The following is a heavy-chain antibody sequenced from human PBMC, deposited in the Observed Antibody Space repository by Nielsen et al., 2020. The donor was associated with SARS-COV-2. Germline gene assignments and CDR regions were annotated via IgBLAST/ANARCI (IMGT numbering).Heavy chain of an antibody. CDR3: AKGTDSRKQGY. CDR2: INHSGST. CDR1: GGSFSGYY. J-gene: IGHJ4*02. Sequence: SETLSLTCAVYGGSFSGYYWSWIRQPPGKGLEWIGEINHSGSTNYNPSLKSRVIISVDTSKNQFSLKLSSVTAADTAVYYCAKGTDSRKQGYWGQGTLVTVSA. D-gene: IGHD6-13*01. V-gene: IGHV4-34*01.